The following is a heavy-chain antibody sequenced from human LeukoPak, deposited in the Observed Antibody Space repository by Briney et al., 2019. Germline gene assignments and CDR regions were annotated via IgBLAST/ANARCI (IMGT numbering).Heavy chain of an antibody. CDR3: TRDVSRGYMDL. D-gene: IGHD6-25*01. Sequence: ASVKVSCKASGYTFTDYGVTWVRQAPGQGLEWMGWISVSSGTTTYAEGFQGRLTISTDSSTGTPYMEIRSLRPDDTAVYFCTRDVSRGYMDLWGQGSLVTVAS. CDR2: ISVSSGTT. J-gene: IGHJ4*02. V-gene: IGHV1-18*01. CDR1: GYTFTDYG.